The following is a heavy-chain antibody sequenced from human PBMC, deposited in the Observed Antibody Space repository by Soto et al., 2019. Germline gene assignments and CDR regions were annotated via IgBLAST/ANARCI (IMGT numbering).Heavy chain of an antibody. Sequence: SETLSLTCTVSGGSISSYYWSWIRQPPGKGMEWIGYIYYSGSTNYNPSLKSRVTISVDTSKNQFSLKLSSVTAADTAVYYCARHGSSRSFDYWGQGTLVTVSS. CDR2: IYYSGST. CDR3: ARHGSSRSFDY. V-gene: IGHV4-59*08. J-gene: IGHJ4*02. CDR1: GGSISSYY.